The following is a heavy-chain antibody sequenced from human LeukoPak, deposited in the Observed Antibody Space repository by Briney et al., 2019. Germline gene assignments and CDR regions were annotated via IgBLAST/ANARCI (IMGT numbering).Heavy chain of an antibody. V-gene: IGHV3-64*02. Sequence: GGSLRLSXAASGFSFSSYAMHWVRQAPGKGLEYVSAISDDGSGTYYADTVKGRFTISRDNSKNTLYLQMGSLRADDMAVYFCAGRRCSSTSRSQFDYWGQGTLVTVSS. CDR3: AGRRCSSTSRSQFDY. CDR2: ISDDGSGT. CDR1: GFSFSSYA. J-gene: IGHJ4*02. D-gene: IGHD2-2*01.